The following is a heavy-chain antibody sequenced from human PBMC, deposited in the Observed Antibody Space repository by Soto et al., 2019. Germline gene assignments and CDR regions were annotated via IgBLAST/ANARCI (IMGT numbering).Heavy chain of an antibody. D-gene: IGHD4-4*01. CDR2: IYWTGST. CDR1: GDSVGRGGHY. V-gene: IGHV4-31*02. Sequence: QVQLQESGPGLVKPSQTLSVSCTVSGDSVGRGGHYWTWIRQHPGKGLEWIGYIYWTGSTSYHPSLKSRVTISVDRSKNQFSLKLNSVTAADTAVYYCSRDAGLTSAIDYWGQGTLITVSS. CDR3: SRDAGLTSAIDY. J-gene: IGHJ4*02.